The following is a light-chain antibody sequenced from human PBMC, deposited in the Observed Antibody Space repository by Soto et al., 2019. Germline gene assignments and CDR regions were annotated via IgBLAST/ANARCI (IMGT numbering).Light chain of an antibody. CDR1: KNDIGVYDF. CDR3: KSYAGSNTYV. V-gene: IGLV2-8*01. J-gene: IGLJ1*01. CDR2: EGV. Sequence: QSALTQPPSASGSPGQSVTISCTGTKNDIGVYDFVSWYQHHPGKAPRLIIYEGVQRPSGVPDRFYGSKSGNTASLTVSGLQAADEADYFCKSYAGSNTYVFGSGTKLTVL.